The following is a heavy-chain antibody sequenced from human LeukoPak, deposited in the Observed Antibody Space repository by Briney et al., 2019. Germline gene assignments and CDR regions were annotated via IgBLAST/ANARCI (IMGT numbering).Heavy chain of an antibody. CDR1: GYTLTELS. D-gene: IGHD1-14*01. V-gene: IGHV1-24*01. CDR3: ATRKHRWALSVILDY. CDR2: FDPEDGET. J-gene: IGHJ4*02. Sequence: ASVKVSCKVSGYTLTELSMHWVRQAPGKVLEWMGGFDPEDGETIYAQKFQGRVTMTEDTSTDTAYMELSSLRSEDTAVYYCATRKHRWALSVILDYWGQGTLVTVSS.